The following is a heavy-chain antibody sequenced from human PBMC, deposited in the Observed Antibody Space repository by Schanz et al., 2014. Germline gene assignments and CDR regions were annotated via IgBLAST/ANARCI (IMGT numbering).Heavy chain of an antibody. CDR2: IIPILGIA. J-gene: IGHJ4*02. V-gene: IGHV1-69*02. CDR3: ASSGAGYSSSWDFDY. D-gene: IGHD6-13*01. Sequence: QVQLVQSEAEVKKPGSSVKVSCKASGGTFSTYPINWLRQAPGQGLEWMGRIIPILGIANYAQKFQGRVTITADKSTCTAYMDVSSLRSEDTAVYYCASSGAGYSSSWDFDYWGQGTLVTVSS. CDR1: GGTFSTYP.